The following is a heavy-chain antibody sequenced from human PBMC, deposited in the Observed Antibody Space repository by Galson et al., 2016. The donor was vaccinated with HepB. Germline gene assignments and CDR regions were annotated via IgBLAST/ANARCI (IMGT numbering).Heavy chain of an antibody. Sequence: SLRLSYAAPGFTFSTYGISWVRQAPGKGLEWVAGISVRAETTYYADSVKGRFPIPRDNSRNTLYLQLNSVTAEDTALYFCAKRYDVDYSYSWYFDLWGRGTLVTVSS. CDR2: ISVRAETT. J-gene: IGHJ2*01. V-gene: IGHV3-23*01. CDR1: GFTFSTYG. CDR3: AKRYDVDYSYSWYFDL. D-gene: IGHD3-16*01.